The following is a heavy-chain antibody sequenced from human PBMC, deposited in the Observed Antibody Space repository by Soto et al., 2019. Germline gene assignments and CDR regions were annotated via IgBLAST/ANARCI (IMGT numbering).Heavy chain of an antibody. J-gene: IGHJ4*01. CDR1: GFTFSSSE. D-gene: IGHD4-17*01. CDR2: ISGSGSNR. V-gene: IGHV3-48*03. CDR3: ARDRRSLFYGYFDY. Sequence: VGSLRLSCAASGFTFSSSEMNWVRQAPGKELQWVSYISGSGSNRYYADSVKGRFTISRDNAKNSLYLQMNSLRAEDTAVYYCARDRRSLFYGYFDYWGHGTLVTVSS.